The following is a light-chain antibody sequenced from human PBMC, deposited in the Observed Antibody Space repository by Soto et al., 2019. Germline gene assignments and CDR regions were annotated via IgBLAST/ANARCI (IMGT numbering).Light chain of an antibody. V-gene: IGLV2-23*01. CDR2: EGS. J-gene: IGLJ2*01. CDR1: SSDVGSYNL. CDR3: CSYAGSSTLNVV. Sequence: QSVLTQPVSVSGSPGQSITISCTGTSSDVGSYNLVSWYQQHPGKAPKLMIYEGSKRPSGVSNRFSGSKSGNTASLTISGLQAEDEADYYCCSYAGSSTLNVVFGGGTKLTVL.